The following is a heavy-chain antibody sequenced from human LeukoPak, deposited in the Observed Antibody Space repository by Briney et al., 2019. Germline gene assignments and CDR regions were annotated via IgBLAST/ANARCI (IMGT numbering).Heavy chain of an antibody. CDR1: GFTFSSYA. J-gene: IGHJ4*02. CDR2: ITGSGDST. D-gene: IGHD3-10*01. Sequence: GGSLRLSCAASGFTFSSYAMSWVRRAPGQGLEWVSAITGSGDSTYYAVSVKGRFTISRDNSKNTLYLQVNSLRGEDTAVYYCAKEVYYYGSGSPFDYWGQGTLVTVSS. V-gene: IGHV3-23*01. CDR3: AKEVYYYGSGSPFDY.